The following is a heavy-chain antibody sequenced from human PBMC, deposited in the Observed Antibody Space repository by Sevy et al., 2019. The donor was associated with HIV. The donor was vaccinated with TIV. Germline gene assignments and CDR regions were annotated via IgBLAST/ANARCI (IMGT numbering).Heavy chain of an antibody. D-gene: IGHD2-8*02. CDR2: IKAKSDGGTI. CDR3: NTDPIIVLLVTDGMDV. V-gene: IGHV3-15*01. CDR1: GFTFSYAW. Sequence: GGSLRLSCAASGFTFSYAWMSWVRQAPGKGLEWVGRIKAKSDGGTIDYAAPVKGRFTISRDDSKNTLYLQMNSLKTEDTGIYDCNTDPIIVLLVTDGMDVWGQGTTVTVSS. J-gene: IGHJ6*02.